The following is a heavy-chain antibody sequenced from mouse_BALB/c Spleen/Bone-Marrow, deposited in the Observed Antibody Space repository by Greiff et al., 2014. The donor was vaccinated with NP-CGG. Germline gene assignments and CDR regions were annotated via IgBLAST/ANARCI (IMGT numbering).Heavy chain of an antibody. J-gene: IGHJ2*01. Sequence: EVKVEESGGGLVHPGGSRKLSCAASGFTFSSFGMHWVRQASEKGLEWVAYISSGSSTIYYADTVKGRFTISRDNPKNTLFLQMTSLRSEDTAMYYCAIEGYYDYWGQGTTLTVSS. V-gene: IGHV5-17*02. CDR1: GFTFSSFG. D-gene: IGHD2-3*01. CDR3: AIEGYYDY. CDR2: ISSGSSTI.